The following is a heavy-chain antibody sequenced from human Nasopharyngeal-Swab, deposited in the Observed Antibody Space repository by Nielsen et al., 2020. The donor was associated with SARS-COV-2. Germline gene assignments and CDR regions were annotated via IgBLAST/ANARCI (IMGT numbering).Heavy chain of an antibody. CDR1: GFTFSSYA. CDR2: ISYDGSNK. Sequence: GESLKISCAASGFTFSSYAIHWVRQAPGKGLEWVAVISYDGSNKYYADSVKGRFTISRDNSENTLYLQMSSLRAEDTAMYYCARPASGGYYYYMDVWGKGTTVTVSS. CDR3: ARPASGGYYYYMDV. D-gene: IGHD3-16*01. J-gene: IGHJ6*03. V-gene: IGHV3-30-3*01.